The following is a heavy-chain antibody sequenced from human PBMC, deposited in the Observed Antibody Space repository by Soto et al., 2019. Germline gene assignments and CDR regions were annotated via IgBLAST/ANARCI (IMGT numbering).Heavy chain of an antibody. CDR3: ARADGSSDYYYYGMDV. Sequence: SVKVSCKASGGTFSSYAISWVRQAPGQGLEWMGGIIPIFGTANYAQKFQGRVTITADESTGTAYMELSSLRSEDTAVYYCARADGSSDYYYYGMDVWGQGTTVTVSS. CDR2: IIPIFGTA. D-gene: IGHD6-6*01. V-gene: IGHV1-69*13. J-gene: IGHJ6*02. CDR1: GGTFSSYA.